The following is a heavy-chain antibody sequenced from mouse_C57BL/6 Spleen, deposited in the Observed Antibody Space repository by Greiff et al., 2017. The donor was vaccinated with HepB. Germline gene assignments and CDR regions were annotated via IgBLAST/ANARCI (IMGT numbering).Heavy chain of an antibody. CDR1: GYTFTSYW. V-gene: IGHV1-59*01. CDR2: IDPSDSYT. CDR3: ARWGGPTRFAY. D-gene: IGHD1-1*01. J-gene: IGHJ3*01. Sequence: QVQLQQPGAELVRPGTSVKLSCKASGYTFTSYWMHWVKQRPGQGLEWIGVIDPSDSYTNYNQKFKGKATLTVDTSSSTAYMQLSSLTSEDSAVYYCARWGGPTRFAYWGQGTLVTVSA.